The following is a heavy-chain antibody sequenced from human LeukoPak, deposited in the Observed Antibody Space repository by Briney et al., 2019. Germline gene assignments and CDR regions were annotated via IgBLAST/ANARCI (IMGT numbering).Heavy chain of an antibody. CDR2: ISVDGGTT. D-gene: IGHD2-21*02. V-gene: IGHV3-43*02. J-gene: IGHJ4*02. CDR3: AKADCGGTCFLIDN. Sequence: GGSLRLSCAASGFSFDNYAMHWVRQGPGKSLQWVSVISVDGGTTYYADSVKGRFTISRDSSKNSLYLQMSSLTTGDSALYYCAKADCGGTCFLIDNWGQGTLVTVSS. CDR1: GFSFDNYA.